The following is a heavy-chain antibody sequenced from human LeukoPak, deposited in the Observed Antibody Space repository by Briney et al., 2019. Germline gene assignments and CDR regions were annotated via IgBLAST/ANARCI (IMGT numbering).Heavy chain of an antibody. CDR1: GFTFNTYS. D-gene: IGHD3-22*01. J-gene: IGHJ5*02. Sequence: PGGSLRLSCAASGFTFNTYSLIWVRRAPGKGLEWVATIKPDGSAQYYVDSVKGRFTISRDNAKNSLFLQINSLRAEDTAVYYCANGGTYSSGPWGQGTLVTVSS. CDR3: ANGGTYSSGP. CDR2: IKPDGSAQ. V-gene: IGHV3-7*01.